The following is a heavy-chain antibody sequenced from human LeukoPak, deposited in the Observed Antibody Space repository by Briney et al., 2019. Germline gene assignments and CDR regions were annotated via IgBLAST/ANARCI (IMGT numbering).Heavy chain of an antibody. D-gene: IGHD3-10*01. CDR1: GYTFTSYG. CDR2: ISAYNGNT. J-gene: IGHJ4*02. CDR3: ARVEKGYYGSGSYDF. V-gene: IGHV1-18*01. Sequence: GASVKVSCKASGYTFTSYGICWVRQAPGQGLEWMGWISAYNGNTNYAQKLQGRVTMTTDTSTSTAYMELRSLRSDDTAVYYCARVEKGYYGSGSYDFWGQGTLVTVSS.